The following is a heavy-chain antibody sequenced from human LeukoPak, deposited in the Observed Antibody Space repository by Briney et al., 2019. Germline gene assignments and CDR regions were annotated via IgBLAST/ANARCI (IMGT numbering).Heavy chain of an antibody. CDR1: GGSFSGYY. CDR3: ARAYYDYWSGYRN. Sequence: SETLSLTCAVYGGSFSGYYWSWIRQPPGKGLEWIGEINHSGSTNYNPSLTSRVTISLDKPNNQFSLRLTSVTAADTAVYYCARAYYDYWSGYRNWGRGTLVIVSS. CDR2: INHSGST. J-gene: IGHJ1*01. D-gene: IGHD3-3*01. V-gene: IGHV4-34*01.